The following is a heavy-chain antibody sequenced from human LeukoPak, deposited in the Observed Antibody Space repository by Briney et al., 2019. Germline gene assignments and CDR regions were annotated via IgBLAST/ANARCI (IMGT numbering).Heavy chain of an antibody. J-gene: IGHJ4*02. Sequence: WGSLRLSCAASGFTFSSYAMSWVRQAPGKGLEWVSAISGSGGSTYYADSVKGRFTISRDNSKNTPYLQMNSLRAEDTAVYYCANRGYSSSWYYFDYWGQGTLVTVSS. D-gene: IGHD6-13*01. V-gene: IGHV3-23*01. CDR3: ANRGYSSSWYYFDY. CDR2: ISGSGGST. CDR1: GFTFSSYA.